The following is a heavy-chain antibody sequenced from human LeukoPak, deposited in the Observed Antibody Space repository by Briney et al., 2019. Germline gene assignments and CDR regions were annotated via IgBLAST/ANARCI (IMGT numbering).Heavy chain of an antibody. D-gene: IGHD7-27*01. CDR3: ARDLGRAFDI. CDR1: GGSISSHY. V-gene: IGHV4-59*11. J-gene: IGHJ3*02. Sequence: PSETLSLTCNVSGGSISSHYWSWIRQPPGKGLEWIGYTYYSGSTSYNPSLKSRVTISVDTSKSQFSLNLNSVTAADTAVYYCARDLGRAFDIWGQGTMVTVSS. CDR2: TYYSGST.